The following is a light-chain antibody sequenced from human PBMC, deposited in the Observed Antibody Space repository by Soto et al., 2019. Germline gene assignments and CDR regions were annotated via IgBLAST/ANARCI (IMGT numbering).Light chain of an antibody. J-gene: IGLJ2*01. CDR2: DVS. V-gene: IGLV2-14*01. CDR3: SSYTSSSTLGV. Sequence: HSVLTQPASVSGSPGQSITISCTGTSSDVGAYNYVSWYQQHPGKAPKLMIYDVSNRPSGVSIRFSGSKSGNTASLTISGLQAEDEADYYCSSYTSSSTLGVFGGGTKLTVL. CDR1: SSDVGAYNY.